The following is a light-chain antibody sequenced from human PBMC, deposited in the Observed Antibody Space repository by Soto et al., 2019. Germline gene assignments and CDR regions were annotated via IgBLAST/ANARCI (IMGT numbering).Light chain of an antibody. CDR1: QSVSSN. V-gene: IGKV3-15*01. Sequence: EIVMTQSPATLSLSPGERATLSCRASQSVSSNLAWYQQKPGQAPRLLIYGASTRATGIPTRFSGSGSGTEFTLTISSLQSEDFALYYCQQSDNWPPYTFGQGTRLEIK. CDR2: GAS. J-gene: IGKJ2*01. CDR3: QQSDNWPPYT.